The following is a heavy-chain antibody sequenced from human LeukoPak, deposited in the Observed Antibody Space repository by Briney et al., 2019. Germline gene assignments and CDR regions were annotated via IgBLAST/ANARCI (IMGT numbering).Heavy chain of an antibody. CDR3: ARGPSGYHNT. J-gene: IGHJ4*02. D-gene: IGHD5-12*01. CDR2: IRSDGSNK. V-gene: IGHV3-30*02. CDR1: GFTYNNYG. Sequence: PGGSLRLSCAASGFTYNNYGMHWVREAPGKGLEWVAYIRSDGSNKYYADSVKGKFPISRDNSKNTRYLQMNSLRAEDTAVYYCARGPSGYHNTGGQGTLVTVSS.